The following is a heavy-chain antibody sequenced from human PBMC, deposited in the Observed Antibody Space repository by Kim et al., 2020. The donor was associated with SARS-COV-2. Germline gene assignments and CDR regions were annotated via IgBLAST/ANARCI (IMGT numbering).Heavy chain of an antibody. V-gene: IGHV1-3*01. CDR3: ARGRDSGSYGFDY. J-gene: IGHJ4*02. Sequence: TQKVQGRDTITRRTSAGTAYMELSSLISEDTAVYYCARGRDSGSYGFDYWGQGTLVTVSS. D-gene: IGHD1-26*01.